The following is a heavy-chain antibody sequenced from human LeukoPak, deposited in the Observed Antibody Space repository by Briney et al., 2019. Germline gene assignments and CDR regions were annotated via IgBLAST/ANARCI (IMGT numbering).Heavy chain of an antibody. CDR3: ARGPAYCSSTSCYTGDY. J-gene: IGHJ4*02. D-gene: IGHD2-2*02. CDR1: GGSISSGGYY. CDR2: INHSGST. V-gene: IGHV4-30-2*01. Sequence: SQTLSLTCTVSGGSISSGGYYWSWIRQPPGKGLEWIGEINHSGSTNYNPSLKSRVTISVDTSKNQFSLKLSSVTAADTAVYYCARGPAYCSSTSCYTGDYWGQGTLVTVSS.